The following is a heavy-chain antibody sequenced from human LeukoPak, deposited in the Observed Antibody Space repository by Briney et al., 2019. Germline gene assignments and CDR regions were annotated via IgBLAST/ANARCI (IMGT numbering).Heavy chain of an antibody. J-gene: IGHJ4*02. CDR2: ISYDGIYK. Sequence: GKSLRLSCAASGFTFSSYAMHWVRRSPGKGLEWVAVISYDGIYKYYADSVQDRFNISRDNSKNILYLQMNSLRREDTALYYCAKGEVAVVAASPEYWGQGTLVTVSS. V-gene: IGHV3-30*18. D-gene: IGHD2-15*01. CDR3: AKGEVAVVAASPEY. CDR1: GFTFSSYA.